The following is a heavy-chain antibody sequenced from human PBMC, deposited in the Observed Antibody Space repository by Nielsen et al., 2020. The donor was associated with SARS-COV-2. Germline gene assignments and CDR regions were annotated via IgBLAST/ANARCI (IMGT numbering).Heavy chain of an antibody. D-gene: IGHD3-3*01. CDR3: ARDSFVAYYDFWSGYHDFDY. J-gene: IGHJ4*02. CDR1: GFIFSSYS. CDR2: ISSSSSYI. V-gene: IGHV3-21*01. Sequence: GESLKISCSASGFIFSSYSMNWVRQAPGKGLEWVSSISSSSSYIYYADSVKGRFTISRDNAKNSLYLQMNSLRAEDTAVYYCARDSFVAYYDFWSGYHDFDYWGQGTLVTVSS.